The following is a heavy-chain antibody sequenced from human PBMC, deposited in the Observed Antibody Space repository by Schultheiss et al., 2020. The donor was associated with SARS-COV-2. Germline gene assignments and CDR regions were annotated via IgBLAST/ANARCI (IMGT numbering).Heavy chain of an antibody. CDR1: GFTVSSNY. Sequence: GGSLRLSCAASGFTVSSNYMSWVRQAPGKGLEWVSSISSSSSYIYYADSVKGRFTISRDNAKNSLYLQMNSLRAEDTAVYYCARYGSGWYDPPDYWGQGTLVTVSS. D-gene: IGHD6-19*01. CDR2: ISSSSSYI. CDR3: ARYGSGWYDPPDY. J-gene: IGHJ4*02. V-gene: IGHV3-21*01.